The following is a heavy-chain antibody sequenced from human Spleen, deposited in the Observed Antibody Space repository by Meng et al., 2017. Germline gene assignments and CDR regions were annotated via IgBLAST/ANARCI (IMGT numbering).Heavy chain of an antibody. CDR3: ASSPHGSGSFVDGFNS. J-gene: IGHJ3*02. V-gene: IGHV7-4-1*02. Sequence: ASVKVSCKASGYTFTRYAMNWVRQAPGQGLEWMGWINTNTGKPTYDQGFTGRFVLSLDTSVSTAYLQITSLKTEDTAVYYCASSPHGSGSFVDGFNSWGQGTMVTVSS. CDR1: GYTFTRYA. CDR2: INTNTGKP. D-gene: IGHD3-10*01.